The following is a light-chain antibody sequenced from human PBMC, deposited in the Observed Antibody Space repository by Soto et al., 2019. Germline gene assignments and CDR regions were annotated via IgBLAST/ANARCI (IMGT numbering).Light chain of an antibody. V-gene: IGKV1-5*03. Sequence: DIQMTQSPSTLSASVGDRVTITCRASQSISNWLAWYQQKPGKAPKSLIYKTSNLQSGVPSRFSGSGSGTEFTLTISSLQPDDFATYYCQQFGTFGQGTKVDI. J-gene: IGKJ2*02. CDR3: QQFGT. CDR1: QSISNW. CDR2: KTS.